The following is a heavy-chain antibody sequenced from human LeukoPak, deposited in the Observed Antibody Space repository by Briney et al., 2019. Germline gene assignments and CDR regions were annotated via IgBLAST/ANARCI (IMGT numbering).Heavy chain of an antibody. CDR1: GFIFNTYT. J-gene: IGHJ4*02. CDR3: ARASTTVTTYKDY. CDR2: ISFGSDSI. D-gene: IGHD4-11*01. Sequence: AGGSLRLSCAASGFIFNTYTMNWLRQAPGKGLEWVSSISFGSDSIYYADSVKGRFTISRDNAKNSLYLQMNSLRAEDTAVYYCARASTTVTTYKDYWGQGTLVTVSS. V-gene: IGHV3-21*01.